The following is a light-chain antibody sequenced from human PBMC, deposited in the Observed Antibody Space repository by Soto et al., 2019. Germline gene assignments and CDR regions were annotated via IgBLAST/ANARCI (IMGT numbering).Light chain of an antibody. J-gene: IGKJ4*01. Sequence: EIVLTQSPDTLSLSPGERATLSCRASQRVSSGFLAWYQQKPGQAPRLLIYRASTRATGIPDRFTGSGSGTDFTLTISRLEPEDFAVYYCQQYESSPLIFGGGTKVEIK. CDR3: QQYESSPLI. CDR2: RAS. CDR1: QRVSSGF. V-gene: IGKV3-20*01.